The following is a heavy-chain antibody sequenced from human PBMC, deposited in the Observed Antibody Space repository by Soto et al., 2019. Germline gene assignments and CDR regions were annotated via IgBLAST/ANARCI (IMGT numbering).Heavy chain of an antibody. V-gene: IGHV1-18*01. CDR1: GYTFSSYG. CDR3: ARRLASYYYGMDV. Sequence: RASVKVSCKASGYTFSSYGISWVRQAPGQGLEWMGWISTYNGNTNYAQKLQGRVTMTTDTSTNTAYMDLRSLTSDDTAVYFCARRLASYYYGMDVWGQGTTVTVSS. CDR2: ISTYNGNT. D-gene: IGHD3-16*01. J-gene: IGHJ6*02.